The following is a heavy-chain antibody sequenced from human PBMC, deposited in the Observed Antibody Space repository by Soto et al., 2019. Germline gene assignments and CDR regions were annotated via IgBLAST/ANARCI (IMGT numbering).Heavy chain of an antibody. D-gene: IGHD5-18*01. J-gene: IGHJ6*02. Sequence: GGSLRLSCIGSGFSFGDSIMTWFRQAPGKGLEWVGFIGNKAYGGTTEYAASVKGRFTISRDDSKSIAYLQMNSLKTEDTAVYYCTRETERYSYGLWSYYYYGMDVWGQGTTVTVSS. CDR3: TRETERYSYGLWSYYYYGMDV. CDR1: GFSFGDSI. V-gene: IGHV3-49*03. CDR2: IGNKAYGGTT.